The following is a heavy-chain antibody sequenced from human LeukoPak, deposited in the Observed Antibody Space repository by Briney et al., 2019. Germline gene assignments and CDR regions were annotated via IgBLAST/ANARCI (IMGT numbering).Heavy chain of an antibody. CDR2: ISSSSSYI. V-gene: IGHV3-21*01. CDR3: ASQGSVAGHY. Sequence: PGGSLRLSCAASGFTFSSYSMNWVRQAPGKGLEWVSSISSSSSYIYYADSVKGRFTISRDNAKNSLYLQMNSLRAEDTAVYYCASQGSVAGHYWGQGTLVTVSS. CDR1: GFTFSSYS. J-gene: IGHJ4*02. D-gene: IGHD6-19*01.